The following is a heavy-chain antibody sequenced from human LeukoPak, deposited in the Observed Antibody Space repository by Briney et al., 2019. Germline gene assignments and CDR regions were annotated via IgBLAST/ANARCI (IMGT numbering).Heavy chain of an antibody. V-gene: IGHV4-4*02. CDR1: GGSISSSNW. CDR3: ARSVGYSYGMIDY. D-gene: IGHD5-18*01. CDR2: IYHSGST. J-gene: IGHJ4*02. Sequence: PSETLSLTCAVSGGSISSSNWWSWVRQPPGKGLEWIGEIYHSGSTNYNPSLKSRVTISVDKSKNQFSLKLSSVTAADTAVYYCARSVGYSYGMIDYWGQGTLVTVSS.